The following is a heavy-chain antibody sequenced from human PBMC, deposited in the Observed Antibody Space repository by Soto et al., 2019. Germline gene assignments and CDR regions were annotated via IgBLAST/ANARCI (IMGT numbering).Heavy chain of an antibody. V-gene: IGHV1-18*04. D-gene: IGHD3-3*01. CDR3: ARDPTIFGEEGGFDP. J-gene: IGHJ5*02. Sequence: QVQLVQSGAEVKKPGASVKVSCKASGYTFTSYGISWVRQAPGQGHEWMGWISAYNGNTNYAQKLQGRVTMTTDTSTSTAYMELRSLSSDDTAVYYCARDPTIFGEEGGFDPWGHGSLVAVSS. CDR1: GYTFTSYG. CDR2: ISAYNGNT.